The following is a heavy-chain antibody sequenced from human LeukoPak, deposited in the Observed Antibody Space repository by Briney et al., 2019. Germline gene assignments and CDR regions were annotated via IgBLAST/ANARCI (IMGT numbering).Heavy chain of an antibody. J-gene: IGHJ4*02. CDR2: INHSGST. CDR3: ARVHCSTSNCFFFDY. V-gene: IGHV4-34*01. Sequence: SETLSLTCAVYGESFSGYYWSWIRQPPGKGLEWIGEINHSGSTNYNPSLKSRVTISVDTSKNQFSLKLSSVTAADTAVYYCARVHCSTSNCFFFDYWGQGTLVTVSS. CDR1: GESFSGYY. D-gene: IGHD2-2*01.